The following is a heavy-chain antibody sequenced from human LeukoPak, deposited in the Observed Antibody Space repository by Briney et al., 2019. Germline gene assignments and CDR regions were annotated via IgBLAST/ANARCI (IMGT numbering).Heavy chain of an antibody. CDR2: ISYSGST. J-gene: IGHJ4*02. CDR1: PGSTSGYY. Sequence: PSETLSLTCTVSPGSTSGYYWSWIRQPPGKGLEWIGYISYSGSTNYNPSLKSRVSISVDKSKNQFFLKLNSVTAADTALYYCARGNANWGQGTLVTVSS. V-gene: IGHV4-59*01. CDR3: ARGNAN.